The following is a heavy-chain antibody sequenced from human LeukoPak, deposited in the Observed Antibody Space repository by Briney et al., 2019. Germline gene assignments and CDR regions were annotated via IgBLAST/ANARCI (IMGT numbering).Heavy chain of an antibody. V-gene: IGHV3-48*01. D-gene: IGHD2-21*01. CDR3: ARDEGLAYCGGGDCYPGLDY. J-gene: IGHJ4*02. CDR2: ISSSSSTI. CDR1: GFTFSSYS. Sequence: PGGSLRLSCAASGFTFSSYSMNWVRQAPGKGLEWVSYISSSSSTIYYADSVKGRFTISRDNAKNSLYLQMNSLRAEDTAVYYCARDEGLAYCGGGDCYPGLDYWGQGTLVTVSS.